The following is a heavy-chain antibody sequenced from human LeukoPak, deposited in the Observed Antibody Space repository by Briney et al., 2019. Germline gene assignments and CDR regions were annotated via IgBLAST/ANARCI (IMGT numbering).Heavy chain of an antibody. CDR1: GYSFTSYW. Sequence: GESLKISCKGSGYSFTSYWISWVRQMPGKGLEWMGRIDPSDSYTNYSPSFQGHVTISADKSISTAYLQWSSLKASDTAMYYCAIHELRYSSGWKHFDYWGQGTLVTVSS. J-gene: IGHJ4*02. D-gene: IGHD6-19*01. CDR2: IDPSDSYT. V-gene: IGHV5-10-1*01. CDR3: AIHELRYSSGWKHFDY.